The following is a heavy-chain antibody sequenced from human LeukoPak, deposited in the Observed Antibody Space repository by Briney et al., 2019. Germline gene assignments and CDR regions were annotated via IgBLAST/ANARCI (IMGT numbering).Heavy chain of an antibody. J-gene: IGHJ4*02. CDR2: ISSNGGST. Sequence: GGSLRLSCVGSGFTFSAYEMNWVRQAPGKGLEYVSAISSNGGSTYYANSVKGRFTISRDNSKNTLYLQMGSLRGEDMAVYYCAREVNWRFDYWGQGTLVTVSS. CDR1: GFTFSAYE. CDR3: AREVNWRFDY. V-gene: IGHV3-64*01. D-gene: IGHD1-1*01.